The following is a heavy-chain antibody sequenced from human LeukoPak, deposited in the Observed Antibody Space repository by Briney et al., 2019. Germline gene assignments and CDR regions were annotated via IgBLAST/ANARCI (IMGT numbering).Heavy chain of an antibody. D-gene: IGHD3-22*01. CDR2: INPNSGGT. V-gene: IGHV1-2*02. Sequence: ASVNISCKPSGYALTGHYIYWARQAPGPGLEWVGWINPNSGGTKYKQKFQDRVIMTRDTSMNTAYMEPSTLRADDTAVYYCASSIVVADPPDYWGQGTLVIVSS. CDR3: ASSIVVADPPDY. CDR1: GYALTGHY. J-gene: IGHJ4*02.